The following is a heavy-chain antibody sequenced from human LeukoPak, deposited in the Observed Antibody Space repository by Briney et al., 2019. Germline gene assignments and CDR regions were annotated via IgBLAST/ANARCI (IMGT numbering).Heavy chain of an antibody. Sequence: GASVKVSCKASGYTFTSYGISWVRQAPGQGLEWMGWISAYNGNTNYAQKLQGRVTMTTDTSTSTAYMELRSLRSDDTAVYYCARLHRITMIVVRSPVDYWGQGTLVTVSS. CDR1: GYTFTSYG. V-gene: IGHV1-18*01. D-gene: IGHD3-22*01. CDR2: ISAYNGNT. J-gene: IGHJ4*02. CDR3: ARLHRITMIVVRSPVDY.